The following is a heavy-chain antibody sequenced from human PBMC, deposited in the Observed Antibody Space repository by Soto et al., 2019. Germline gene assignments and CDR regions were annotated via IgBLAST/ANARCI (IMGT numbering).Heavy chain of an antibody. J-gene: IGHJ4*02. D-gene: IGHD3-3*01. V-gene: IGHV3-74*01. Sequence: PGGSLRLSCAASGFSFSSYWMHWVRQAPGKGLVWVSRINRDGSSTTYADSVKGRFTISRDNANNTLYLQMNSLRVEDTAVYYCARDYDFRSSYPSVYFDSWGLGKLVTVSS. CDR2: INRDGSST. CDR3: ARDYDFRSSYPSVYFDS. CDR1: GFSFSSYW.